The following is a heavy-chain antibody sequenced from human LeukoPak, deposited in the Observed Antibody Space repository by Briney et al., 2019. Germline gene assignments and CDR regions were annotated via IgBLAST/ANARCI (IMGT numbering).Heavy chain of an antibody. V-gene: IGHV4-39*01. CDR2: IYYSGTT. J-gene: IGHJ4*02. Sequence: SETLSLTCTVSGGSINGRTYYWGWIHQPPGKGLEWIGTIYYSGTTYYNPSLKSRVTISVDTSKNQFSLKLSSVTAADTAIYYCASWHEMATIWATFDYWGQGTLVTVSS. CDR1: GGSINGRTYY. CDR3: ASWHEMATIWATFDY. D-gene: IGHD5-24*01.